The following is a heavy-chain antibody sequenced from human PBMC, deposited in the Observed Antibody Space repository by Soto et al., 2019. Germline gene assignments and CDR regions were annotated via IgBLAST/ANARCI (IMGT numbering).Heavy chain of an antibody. V-gene: IGHV4-34*01. J-gene: IGHJ6*02. CDR1: GGSFSGYY. CDR2: INHSGST. CDR3: ARGPKGEVGGTWYYYAMDV. D-gene: IGHD1-26*01. Sequence: PSETLSLTCAVYGGSFSGYYWSWIRQPPGKGLEWIGEINHSGSTNYNPSPKSRVTISVDTSKNQFSLNLNSVTAADTAVYYCARGPKGEVGGTWYYYAMDVWGQGTTVTVSS.